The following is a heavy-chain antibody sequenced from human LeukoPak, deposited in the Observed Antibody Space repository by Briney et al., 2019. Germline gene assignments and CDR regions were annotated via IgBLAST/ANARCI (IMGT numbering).Heavy chain of an antibody. V-gene: IGHV4-39*01. D-gene: IGHD4-17*01. Sequence: PSETLSFTSTVSGGSIRGGSSYWSCLRQPAAKGVGGIGSIYDSGSTYHNPSLKSRVTISVDTSKNQFSLKLSSVTAADTAVYYCARLYYDYGDYRDIDYWGQGTLVTVSS. CDR1: GGSIRGGSSY. CDR2: IYDSGST. CDR3: ARLYYDYGDYRDIDY. J-gene: IGHJ4*02.